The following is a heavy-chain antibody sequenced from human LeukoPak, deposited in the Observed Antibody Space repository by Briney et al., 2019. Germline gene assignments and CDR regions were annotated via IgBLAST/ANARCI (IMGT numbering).Heavy chain of an antibody. CDR2: IYYSGST. CDR3: ARDNQWVLWFGEFKG. J-gene: IGHJ4*02. Sequence: SETLSLTCTVSGGSISSSSYYWGWIRQPPGKGLEWIGSIYYSGSTYYNPSLKSRVTISVDTSKNQFSLKLSSVTAADTAVYYCARDNQWVLWFGEFKGRGQGTLVTVSS. V-gene: IGHV4-39*07. D-gene: IGHD3-10*01. CDR1: GGSISSSSYY.